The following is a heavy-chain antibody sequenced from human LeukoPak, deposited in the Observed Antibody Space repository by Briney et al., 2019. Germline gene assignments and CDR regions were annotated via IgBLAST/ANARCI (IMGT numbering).Heavy chain of an antibody. V-gene: IGHV3-23*01. CDR1: GFTFSTCA. J-gene: IGHJ4*02. CDR2: ISGGGRST. Sequence: PGGSLRLSCAASGFTFSTCAMSWVRQAPGKGLEWVSTISGGGRSTDYADSVKGQFTISRDNSKNTLCLQMNSLRAEDTAVYYCARERYFDYWGQGTLVTVSS. CDR3: ARERYFDY.